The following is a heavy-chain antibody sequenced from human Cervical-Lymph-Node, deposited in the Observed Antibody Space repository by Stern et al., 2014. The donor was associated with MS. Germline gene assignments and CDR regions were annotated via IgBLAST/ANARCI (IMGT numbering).Heavy chain of an antibody. CDR2: IIPLFART. Sequence: VQLVESGAEVKRPGYSVKVSCRASGGTFRSSALTWVRQAPGHGPEWMGGIIPLFARTNYAQRFQGRVPIPADESTSTAYMELSSLRFDDTAVYYCATDASTTVTPSLWDAFDVWGQGTMVTVSS. J-gene: IGHJ3*01. V-gene: IGHV1-69*01. D-gene: IGHD4-17*01. CDR3: ATDASTTVTPSLWDAFDV. CDR1: GGTFRSSA.